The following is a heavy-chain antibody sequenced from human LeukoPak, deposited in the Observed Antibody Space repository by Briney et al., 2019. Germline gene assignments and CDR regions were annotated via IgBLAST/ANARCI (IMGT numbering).Heavy chain of an antibody. Sequence: ASVKVSCKASGYTFTGYYMHWVRQAPGQGLEWMGWINPNSGGANYAQKFQGRVTMTRDTSISTAYMELSRLRSDDTAVYYCARGQFLYDSSGPLDYWSQGTLVTVSS. CDR3: ARGQFLYDSSGPLDY. J-gene: IGHJ4*02. CDR2: INPNSGGA. V-gene: IGHV1-2*02. D-gene: IGHD3-22*01. CDR1: GYTFTGYY.